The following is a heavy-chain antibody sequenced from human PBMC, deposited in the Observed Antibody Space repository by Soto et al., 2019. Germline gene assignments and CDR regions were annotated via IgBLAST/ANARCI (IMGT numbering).Heavy chain of an antibody. CDR2: IIPIFGTA. CDR1: GGTFSSYA. Sequence: SVKVSCKASGGTFSSYAISWVRQAPGQGLEWMGGIIPIFGTANYAQKLQGRVTITADKSTSTAYMELSSLRSEDTAVYYCARVQSSSSSDFDYWGQGNLVTVSS. J-gene: IGHJ4*02. CDR3: ARVQSSSSSDFDY. V-gene: IGHV1-69*06. D-gene: IGHD6-6*01.